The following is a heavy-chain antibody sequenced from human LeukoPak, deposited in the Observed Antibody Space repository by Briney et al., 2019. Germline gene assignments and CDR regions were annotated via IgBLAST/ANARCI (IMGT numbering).Heavy chain of an antibody. CDR2: ISRNSSYI. CDR3: ASGNYDILGDAFDI. J-gene: IGHJ3*02. V-gene: IGHV3-21*01. Sequence: GGSLRLSCAASGFTFSSYSMNWVRQAPGKGLEWVSSISRNSSYIYYADSVKGRFTISRDNAKNSLYLQMNSLRAEDTAVYYCASGNYDILGDAFDIWGQGTMVTVSS. CDR1: GFTFSSYS. D-gene: IGHD3-9*01.